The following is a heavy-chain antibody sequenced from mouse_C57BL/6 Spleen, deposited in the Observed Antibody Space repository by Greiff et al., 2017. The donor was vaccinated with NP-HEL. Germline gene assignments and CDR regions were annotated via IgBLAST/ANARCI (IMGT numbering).Heavy chain of an antibody. CDR1: GFTFGSYA. J-gene: IGHJ1*03. V-gene: IGHV5-4*01. CDR2: ISDGGSYT. D-gene: IGHD2-2*01. Sequence: EVKVEESGGGLVKPGGSLKLSCAASGFTFGSYAMSWVRQTPEKRLEWVATISDGGSYTYYPDNVKGRFTISRDNAKNNLYLQMSHLKSEDTAMYYCARDRTLWLRYFDVWGTGTTVTVSS. CDR3: ARDRTLWLRYFDV.